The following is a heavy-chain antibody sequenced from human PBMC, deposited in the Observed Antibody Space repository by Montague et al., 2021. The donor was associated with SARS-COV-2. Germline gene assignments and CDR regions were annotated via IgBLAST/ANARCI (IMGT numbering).Heavy chain of an antibody. CDR1: DLSFKNYE. CDR2: ISYSGSTK. Sequence: SLRLSCAASDLSFKNYEMNWVRQAPGRGLEWVSYISYSGSTKYYADSVKGRFTISRDNAKASLFLQMNSLRVEDTAIYYCTRDESETSGFDLWGQGTLVTVSS. J-gene: IGHJ4*02. V-gene: IGHV3-48*03. D-gene: IGHD2-15*01. CDR3: TRDESETSGFDL.